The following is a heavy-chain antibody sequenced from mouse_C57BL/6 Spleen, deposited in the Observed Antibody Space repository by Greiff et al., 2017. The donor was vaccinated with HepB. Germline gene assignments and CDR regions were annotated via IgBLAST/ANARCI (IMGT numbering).Heavy chain of an antibody. D-gene: IGHD1-1*01. CDR3: ARRDYGSSWFAY. CDR1: GYTFTSYW. CDR2: IYPGSGST. Sequence: QVQLQQPGAELVKPGASVKMSCKASGYTFTSYWITWVKQRPGQGREWLGDIYPGSGSTNYNEKFKSKATLTVDTSSSTAYMQLSILTSEDSAVYYCARRDYGSSWFAYWGQGTLVTVSA. J-gene: IGHJ3*01. V-gene: IGHV1-55*01.